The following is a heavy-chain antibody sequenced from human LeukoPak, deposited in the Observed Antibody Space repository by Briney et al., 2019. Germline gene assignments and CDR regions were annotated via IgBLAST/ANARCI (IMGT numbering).Heavy chain of an antibody. Sequence: TSETLSLTCTVSGGSISSGSYYWSWIRQPAGKGLEWIGRIYTSGSTNYNPSLKSRVTISVDTSKNQFSLKLSSVTAADTAVYYCASQYSSGWVDYWGQGTLVTVSS. CDR2: IYTSGST. V-gene: IGHV4-61*02. CDR1: GGSISSGSYY. D-gene: IGHD6-19*01. J-gene: IGHJ4*02. CDR3: ASQYSSGWVDY.